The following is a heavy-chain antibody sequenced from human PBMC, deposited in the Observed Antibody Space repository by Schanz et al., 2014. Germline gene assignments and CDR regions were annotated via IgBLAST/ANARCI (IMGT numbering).Heavy chain of an antibody. CDR2: INPNTGGT. CDR1: GYTFTDYY. V-gene: IGHV1-2*06. CDR3: AREKGHGYSGLS. Sequence: QVQLVQSGAEVQKPGASVKVSCKASGYTFTDYYLHWVRQAPGQGLEWMGRINPNTGGTNFAQKFQGRVTMTRDTSITTAYMDLSGLTSDDTAVYYCAREKGHGYSGLSWGQGTLLAVSS. J-gene: IGHJ5*02. D-gene: IGHD5-12*01.